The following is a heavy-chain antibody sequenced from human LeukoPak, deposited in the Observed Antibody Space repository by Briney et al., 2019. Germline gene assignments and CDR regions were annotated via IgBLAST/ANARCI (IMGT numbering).Heavy chain of an antibody. J-gene: IGHJ4*02. CDR2: IYYSGST. D-gene: IGHD6-19*01. CDR1: GGSISSYY. Sequence: KSSETLSLTCTVSGGSISSYYWGWIRQPPGKGLEWIGSIYYSGSTYYNPSLKSRVTISVDTSKNQFSLKLSSVTAADTAVYYCARVIAVAPDYWGQGTLVTVSS. V-gene: IGHV4-39*07. CDR3: ARVIAVAPDY.